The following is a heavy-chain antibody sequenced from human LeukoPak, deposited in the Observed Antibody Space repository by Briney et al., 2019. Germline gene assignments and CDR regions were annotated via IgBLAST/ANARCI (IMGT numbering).Heavy chain of an antibody. D-gene: IGHD2-2*01. CDR2: ISSSGSTI. Sequence: GGSLRLSCAASGFSFSSYEMNWVRQAPGKGLEWVSYISSSGSTIYYGDSVKGRFTISRDNAKNTLYLQMNSLRAEDTAVYYCARDVVVPAGRAKHYYYYGMDVWGQGTTVTVSS. CDR1: GFSFSSYE. J-gene: IGHJ6*02. CDR3: ARDVVVPAGRAKHYYYYGMDV. V-gene: IGHV3-48*03.